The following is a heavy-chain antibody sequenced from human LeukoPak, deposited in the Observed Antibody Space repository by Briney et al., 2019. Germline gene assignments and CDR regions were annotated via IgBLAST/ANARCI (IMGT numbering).Heavy chain of an antibody. Sequence: QGRVTITADESRSTAYMELSSLRSEDTAVYYCARESIAAAGYFDYWGQGTLVTVSS. CDR3: ARESIAAAGYFDY. J-gene: IGHJ4*02. V-gene: IGHV1-69*01. D-gene: IGHD6-13*01.